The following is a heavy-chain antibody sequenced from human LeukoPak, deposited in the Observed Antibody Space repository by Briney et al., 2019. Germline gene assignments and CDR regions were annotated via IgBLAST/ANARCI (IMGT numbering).Heavy chain of an antibody. J-gene: IGHJ6*02. CDR1: GYTFTIYD. V-gene: IGHV1-8*01. Sequence: ASVKVSCNASGYTFTIYDINWVRQAPGQGLEWVGWVNPNSGGTVYAQNFQGRVTMTRDTSIGTAYMELNSLRSEDTAVYYCARGAIFGVTTRGYGMDVRGQGTTVTVSS. D-gene: IGHD3-3*01. CDR2: VNPNSGGT. CDR3: ARGAIFGVTTRGYGMDV.